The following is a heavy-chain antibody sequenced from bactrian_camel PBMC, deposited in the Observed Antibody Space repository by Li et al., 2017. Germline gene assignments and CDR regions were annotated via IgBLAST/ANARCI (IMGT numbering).Heavy chain of an antibody. CDR2: IYAYGGGT. Sequence: HVQLVESGGGSVQAGGSLRLTCDASRYTYRSNCMGWLRRAPGQEREVVASIYAYGGGTHYADSVKSRFTIAQGRSKDTIYLEMNSLKPEDSAMYYCVAATRPVGGNCPIFVSYNAWGQGTQVTVS. V-gene: IGHV3S54*01. D-gene: IGHD3*01. CDR3: VAATRPVGGNCPIFVSYNA. J-gene: IGHJ4*01. CDR1: RYTYRSNC.